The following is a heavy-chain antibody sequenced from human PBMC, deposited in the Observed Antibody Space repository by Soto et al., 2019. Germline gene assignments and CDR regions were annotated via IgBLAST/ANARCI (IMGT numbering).Heavy chain of an antibody. D-gene: IGHD4-17*01. V-gene: IGHV3-48*03. J-gene: IGHJ4*02. CDR3: ARTPYGDYSDY. CDR2: ISSSGTTI. Sequence: ESGGGLVQPGGSLRFSCAASGFTFSSFEMSWVRQAPGKGLEWLSYISSSGTTIYYADSIKGRFTISRDNAKNSLSLQMSGLRADDTATYFCARTPYGDYSDYWGPGTLVTVSS. CDR1: GFTFSSFE.